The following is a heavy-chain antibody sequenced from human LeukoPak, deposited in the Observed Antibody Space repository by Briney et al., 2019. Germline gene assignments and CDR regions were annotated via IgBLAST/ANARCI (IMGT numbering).Heavy chain of an antibody. CDR1: GGTFSSYA. V-gene: IGHV1-69*13. CDR3: ARDSEMVLGLMGYVY. J-gene: IGHJ4*02. D-gene: IGHD2-8*01. CDR2: IIPIFGTA. Sequence: GASVKVSFKASGGTFSSYAISWVRQAPGQGLEWMGGIIPIFGTANYAQKFQGRVTITADESTSTAYMELSSLGSEDTAVYYCARDSEMVLGLMGYVYWGQGTLVTVSS.